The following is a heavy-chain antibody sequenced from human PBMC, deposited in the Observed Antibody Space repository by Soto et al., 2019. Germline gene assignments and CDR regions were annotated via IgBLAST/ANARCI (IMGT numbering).Heavy chain of an antibody. V-gene: IGHV4-59*08. CDR3: ARRVDEGLDY. Sequence: SETLSLTCTVSGGSISSYYWSWIRQPPGKGLEWIGYIYYSGSTNYNPSLKSRVTISVDTSKNQFSLKLSSVTAADTAVYYCARRVDEGLDYWGQGTLVTVSS. J-gene: IGHJ4*02. CDR1: GGSISSYY. CDR2: IYYSGST.